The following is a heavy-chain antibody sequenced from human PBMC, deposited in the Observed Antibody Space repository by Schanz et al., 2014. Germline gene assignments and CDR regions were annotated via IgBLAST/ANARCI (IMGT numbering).Heavy chain of an antibody. CDR1: GFTFSSYG. Sequence: QVQLVESGGGVAQPGRSLRLSCAASGFTFSSYGMHWVRQAPGKGLEWVAVILYDGSNKYYADSVQGRFTISRDNSKNALYLQMDSLRAEDTAVYYCARGIITMVRGGDVGAFDIWGQGTMXTVSS. CDR2: ILYDGSNK. V-gene: IGHV3-30*03. D-gene: IGHD3-10*01. CDR3: ARGIITMVRGGDVGAFDI. J-gene: IGHJ3*02.